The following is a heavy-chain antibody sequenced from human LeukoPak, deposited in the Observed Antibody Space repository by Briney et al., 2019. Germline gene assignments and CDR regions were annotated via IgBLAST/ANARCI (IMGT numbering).Heavy chain of an antibody. V-gene: IGHV3-53*01. CDR1: GFTVSSNY. CDR3: ARAHPYYYGTDV. Sequence: PGGSLRLSCAASGFTVSSNYMSWVRQAPGKGLEWVSVIYSGGSTYYADSVKGRFTISRDNSKNTLYLQMNSLRAEDTAVYYCARAHPYYYGTDVWGQGTTVTVSS. J-gene: IGHJ6*02. CDR2: IYSGGST.